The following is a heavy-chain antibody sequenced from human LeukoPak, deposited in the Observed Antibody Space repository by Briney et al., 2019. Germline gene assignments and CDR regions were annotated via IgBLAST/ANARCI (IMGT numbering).Heavy chain of an antibody. V-gene: IGHV1-18*04. D-gene: IGHD3-9*01. J-gene: IGHJ4*02. CDR2: ISAYNGNT. CDR3: ARWGPYYDILTGYDFDY. CDR1: GYTFTDYY. Sequence: ASVKVSCKASGYTFTDYYMHWVRQAPGQGLEWMGWISAYNGNTNYAQKLQGRVTMTTDTSTSTAYMELRSLRSDDTAVYYCARWGPYYDILTGYDFDYWGQGTLVTVSS.